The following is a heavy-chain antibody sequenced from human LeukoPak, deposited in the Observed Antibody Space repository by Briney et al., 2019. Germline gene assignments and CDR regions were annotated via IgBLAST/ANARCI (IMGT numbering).Heavy chain of an antibody. CDR1: GGSFSSYA. D-gene: IGHD2-2*01. CDR2: IIPIFGAA. V-gene: IGHV1-69*13. Sequence: ASVKVSCKASGGSFSSYAISWLRQAPGQGLEWMGGIIPIFGAANYAQKFQGRVTITADESTSTAYMELSSLRSEDTAVYYCASDSSSTSSPNWFDPWGQGTLVTVSS. J-gene: IGHJ5*02. CDR3: ASDSSSTSSPNWFDP.